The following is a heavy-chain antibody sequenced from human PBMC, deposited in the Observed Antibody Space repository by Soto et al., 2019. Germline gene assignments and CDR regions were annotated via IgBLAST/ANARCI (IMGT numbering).Heavy chain of an antibody. CDR3: AIGSPYSSRWDDAFDI. D-gene: IGHD6-13*01. CDR2: ISYDGSNK. V-gene: IGHV3-30*03. Sequence: GGSLRLSCAASGFTFSSYGMHWVRQAPGKGLEWVAVISYDGSNKYYADSVKGRFTISRDNSKNTLYLQMNSLRAEDTAVYYCAIGSPYSSRWDDAFDIWGHGTMVIVSS. CDR1: GFTFSSYG. J-gene: IGHJ3*02.